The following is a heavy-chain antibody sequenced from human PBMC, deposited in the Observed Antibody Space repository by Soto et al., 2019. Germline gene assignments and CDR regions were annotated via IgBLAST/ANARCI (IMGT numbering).Heavy chain of an antibody. CDR3: VRALLRSFGAGAIDY. V-gene: IGHV4-39*01. J-gene: IGHJ4*02. CDR1: GVSISSSSYC. Sequence: QLQLQESGPGLVMPSETLSLTCTVSGVSISSSSYCWGWIRQPPGKGLEWMGSLYHSGRSYYNPSLKSRVTISEDTSKNQFSLKLNSVTAADTALYYCVRALLRSFGAGAIDYWGQGTLVTVSS. CDR2: LYHSGRS. D-gene: IGHD3-16*01.